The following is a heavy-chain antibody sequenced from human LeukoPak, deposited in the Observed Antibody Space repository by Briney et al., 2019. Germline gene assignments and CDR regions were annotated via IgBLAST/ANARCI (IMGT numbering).Heavy chain of an antibody. D-gene: IGHD5-18*01. V-gene: IGHV4-39*01. CDR1: GVSISSSSYY. J-gene: IGHJ4*02. CDR3: ARSGYSFLVDS. Sequence: SETLSLTCTVSGVSISSSSYYWGLIRQPPGKGPEWIASMSYTGTTYYNPSLKSRVTISVHTSKNQFSLNLSSVTAADTAVYFCARSGYSFLVDSWGQGTLVTVSS. CDR2: MSYTGTT.